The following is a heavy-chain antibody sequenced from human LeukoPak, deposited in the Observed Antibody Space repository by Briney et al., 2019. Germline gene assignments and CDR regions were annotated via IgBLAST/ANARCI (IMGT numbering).Heavy chain of an antibody. CDR2: ISSSSSTI. V-gene: IGHV3-48*01. J-gene: IGHJ4*02. D-gene: IGHD5-24*01. Sequence: PGGSLRLSCAASGFTFSSYSMNWVRQAPGKGLEWVSYISSSSSTIYYADSVKGRFTISRDNAKNSLYLQMNSLRAEDTAVYYCARGGDGYNWVVDYWGQGTLVTVSS. CDR3: ARGGDGYNWVVDY. CDR1: GFTFSSYS.